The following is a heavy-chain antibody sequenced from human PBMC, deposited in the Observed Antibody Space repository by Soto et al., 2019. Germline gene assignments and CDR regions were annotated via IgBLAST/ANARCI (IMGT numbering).Heavy chain of an antibody. CDR2: IVVGSGNT. CDR3: AAGSGYYRYYYYGMDV. CDR1: GFTFTSSA. D-gene: IGHD3-3*01. J-gene: IGHJ6*02. V-gene: IGHV1-58*01. Sequence: VASVKVSCKASGFTFTSSAVQWVRQGRGQRLEWIGWIVVGSGNTNYAQKFQERVTITRDMCTSTAYMEMSSQRADDTAVHYCAAGSGYYRYYYYGMDVWGPGPTLTV.